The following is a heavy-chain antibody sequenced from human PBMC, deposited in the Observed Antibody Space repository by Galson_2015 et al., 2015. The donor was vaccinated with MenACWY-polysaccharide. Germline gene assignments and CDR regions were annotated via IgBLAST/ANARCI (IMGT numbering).Heavy chain of an antibody. CDR1: GSRFSHSG. CDR2: IQYDGSTI. CDR3: AREGSRIVFHAFDI. D-gene: IGHD2-15*01. V-gene: IGHV3-33*01. J-gene: IGHJ3*02. Sequence: SLRLSCAASGSRFSHSGMHWVRQAPGKGLEWVAVIQYDGSTIVYADSVKGRFTISRDNSKHTLFLEMNSLGAEDTAVYYCAREGSRIVFHAFDIWGQGTLVTVSS.